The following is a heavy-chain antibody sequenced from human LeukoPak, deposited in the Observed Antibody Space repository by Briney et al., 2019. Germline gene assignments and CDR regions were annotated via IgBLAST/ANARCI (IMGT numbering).Heavy chain of an antibody. J-gene: IGHJ4*02. D-gene: IGHD5-18*01. CDR1: GYTFTGYY. Sequence: ASVKVSCKASGYTFTGYYMHWVRQAPGQGLEWMGWINPNSGGTNYAQKLQGRVTMTRDTSISTAYMELSRLRSDDTAVYYCARGLVDTAMVPNDYWGQGTLVTVSS. CDR3: ARGLVDTAMVPNDY. V-gene: IGHV1-2*02. CDR2: INPNSGGT.